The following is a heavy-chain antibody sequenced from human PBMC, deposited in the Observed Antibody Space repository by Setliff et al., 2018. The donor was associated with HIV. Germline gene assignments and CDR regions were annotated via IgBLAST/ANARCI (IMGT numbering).Heavy chain of an antibody. Sequence: GGSLRLSCAVSGFTFEDYGMSWVRQAPGKGLEWVSGINWNGGSTGYVDSVKGRFTISRDNAKNSLYLQMNSLKTEDTAVYYCAWGILTGYLYYSDYWGQGSLVTVSS. CDR2: INWNGGST. V-gene: IGHV3-20*04. D-gene: IGHD3-9*01. J-gene: IGHJ4*02. CDR1: GFTFEDYG. CDR3: AWGILTGYLYYSDY.